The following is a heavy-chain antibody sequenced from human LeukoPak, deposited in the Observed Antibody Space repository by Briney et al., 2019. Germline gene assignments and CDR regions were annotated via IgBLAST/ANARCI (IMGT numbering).Heavy chain of an antibody. CDR3: AKGGRSYYYYYMDV. J-gene: IGHJ6*03. CDR1: GYTFTSYY. Sequence: ASVKVSCKASGYTFTSYYMHWVRQAPRQGLEWMGIINPSGGSTSYAQKFQGRVTMTRDMSTSTDYMELSSLRSEDTAVYYCAKGGRSYYYYYMDVWGKGTTVTVSS. CDR2: INPSGGST. V-gene: IGHV1-46*01.